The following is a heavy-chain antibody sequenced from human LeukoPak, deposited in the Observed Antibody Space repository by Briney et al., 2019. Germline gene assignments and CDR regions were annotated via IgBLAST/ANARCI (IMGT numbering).Heavy chain of an antibody. Sequence: GGSLRLSCAASGFSFSNSAMHWVRQAPGKGLEWVAVISFDGTNKYYADSVKGRFTISRDNSKNTLYLQMNSLRAEDTAVYYCARDVPAYYYDSSGYTDAFDIWGQGTMVTVSS. CDR1: GFSFSNSA. D-gene: IGHD3-22*01. CDR2: ISFDGTNK. J-gene: IGHJ3*02. CDR3: ARDVPAYYYDSSGYTDAFDI. V-gene: IGHV3-30-3*01.